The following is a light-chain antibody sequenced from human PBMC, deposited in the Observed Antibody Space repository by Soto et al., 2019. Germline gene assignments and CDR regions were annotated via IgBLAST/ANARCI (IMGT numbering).Light chain of an antibody. J-gene: IGLJ2*01. CDR1: SPNIGRNY. CDR2: SND. V-gene: IGLV1-47*02. Sequence: QSVLTQPPSASGTPGQRVTISCSGSSPNIGRNYVYWYQQVPGTAPKLLIYSNDQRPSGVPDRLSGSKSGTSASLAISGLRSEEEADYYCAAWDDSLSGVVFGGGTKVTVL. CDR3: AAWDDSLSGVV.